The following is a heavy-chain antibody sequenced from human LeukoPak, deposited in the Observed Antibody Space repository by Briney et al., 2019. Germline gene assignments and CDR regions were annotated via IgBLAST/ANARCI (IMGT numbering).Heavy chain of an antibody. CDR1: GYTFTSYD. CDR2: MNPNSGNT. D-gene: IGHD5-18*01. V-gene: IGHV1-8*01. J-gene: IGHJ4*02. CDR3: AKDLLPGYSYPHFDY. Sequence: ASVKVSCKASGYTFTSYDINWVRQATGHGLEWMGWMNPNSGNTGYAQKFQGRVTMTRNTSISTAYMELSSLRSEDTAVYYCAKDLLPGYSYPHFDYWGQGTLVTVSS.